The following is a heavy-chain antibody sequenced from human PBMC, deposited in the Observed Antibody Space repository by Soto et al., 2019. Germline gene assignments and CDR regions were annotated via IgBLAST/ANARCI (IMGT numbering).Heavy chain of an antibody. CDR1: GGSISSDY. D-gene: IGHD4-17*01. J-gene: IGHJ4*02. Sequence: SETLSVTCTVSGGSISSDYWSWIRQPPGKGLEWIGYIYYSGSTNYNPSLKSRVTISVDTSKNQFSLKLSSVTAADTAVYYCARRFGVYGELFDYWGQGTLGTAPQ. CDR3: ARRFGVYGELFDY. CDR2: IYYSGST. V-gene: IGHV4-59*08.